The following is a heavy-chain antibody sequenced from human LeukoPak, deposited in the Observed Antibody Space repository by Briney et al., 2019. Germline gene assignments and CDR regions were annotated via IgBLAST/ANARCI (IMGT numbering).Heavy chain of an antibody. J-gene: IGHJ5*02. CDR2: ISYDGSNK. V-gene: IGHV3-30*04. CDR1: GFTFSSYA. Sequence: GGSLRLSCAAFGFTFSSYAMHWVRQAPGKGLEWVAVISYDGSNKYYADSVKGRFTISRDNSKNTLYLQMNSLRAEDTAVYYCTSRGFDPWGQGTLVTVSS. CDR3: TSRGFDP.